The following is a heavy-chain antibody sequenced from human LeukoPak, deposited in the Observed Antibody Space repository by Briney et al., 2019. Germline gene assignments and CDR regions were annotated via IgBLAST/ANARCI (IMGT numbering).Heavy chain of an antibody. J-gene: IGHJ3*02. Sequence: GGSLRLSCAASGFTLSSYAMSWVRQAPGKGLEWVSAISGSGGSTYYADSVKGRFTNSRDNSKNTLYLQMNSLRAEDTAVYYCAKEWIRTVTPGDDAFDIWGQGTMVTVSS. CDR3: AKEWIRTVTPGDDAFDI. V-gene: IGHV3-23*01. CDR1: GFTLSSYA. CDR2: ISGSGGST. D-gene: IGHD4-17*01.